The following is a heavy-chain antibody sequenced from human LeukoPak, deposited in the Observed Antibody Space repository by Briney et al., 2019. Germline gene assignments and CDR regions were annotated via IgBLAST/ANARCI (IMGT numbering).Heavy chain of an antibody. Sequence: SETLSLTCTVSADSLSSGGHYWAWIRQLPGKGLESIGFIHHSGSSRHNPSLKDRVAISVDASRKQFALRLSSVTAADTAIYYCARGGDRFGGFYFDYWGQGIQVIVSS. CDR3: ARGGDRFGGFYFDY. V-gene: IGHV4-31*03. D-gene: IGHD3-10*01. CDR2: IHHSGSS. J-gene: IGHJ4*02. CDR1: ADSLSSGGHY.